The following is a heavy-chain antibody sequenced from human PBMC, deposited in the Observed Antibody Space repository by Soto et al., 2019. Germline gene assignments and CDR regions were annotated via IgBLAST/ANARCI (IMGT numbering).Heavy chain of an antibody. CDR3: ARGRWLRSSFDY. Sequence: QVQLQQWGAGLLKPSETLSLTCAVYGGSFSGYYWSWIRQPPGKGLEWIGEINHSGSTNYHPSLNSRVTISVDTSKTQFSLKLSSVTAADTAVYYCARGRWLRSSFDYWGQGTLVTVSS. V-gene: IGHV4-34*01. J-gene: IGHJ4*02. CDR2: INHSGST. D-gene: IGHD5-12*01. CDR1: GGSFSGYY.